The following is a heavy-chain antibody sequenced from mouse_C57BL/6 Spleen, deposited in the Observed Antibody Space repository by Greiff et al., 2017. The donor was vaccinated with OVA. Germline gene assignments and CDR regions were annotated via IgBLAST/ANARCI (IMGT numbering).Heavy chain of an antibody. V-gene: IGHV1-5*01. CDR2: IYPGNSDT. CDR3: TREDYGAMEAMDY. Sequence: EVQLQQSGTVLARPGASVKMSCKTSGYTFPSYWMHWVKQRPGPGLEWIGAIYPGNSDTSYNQKFKGKAKLTAVTSASTAYMELSSLTNEDSAVYYCTREDYGAMEAMDYWGQGTSVTVSS. CDR1: GYTFPSYW. J-gene: IGHJ4*01. D-gene: IGHD2-4*01.